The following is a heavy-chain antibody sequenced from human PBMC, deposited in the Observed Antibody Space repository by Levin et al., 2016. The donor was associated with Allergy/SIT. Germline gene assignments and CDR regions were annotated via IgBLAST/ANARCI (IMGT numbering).Heavy chain of an antibody. D-gene: IGHD2-15*01. V-gene: IGHV3-48*01. CDR2: ISPGSTTI. Sequence: WIRQPPGKGLEWVSYISPGSTTIYYVESVKGRFTISRDNAKNSLYLQMNNLRVDDTAVYYCARGSRNCADGNCYLGHFDHWGRGTLVTVSS. J-gene: IGHJ4*02. CDR3: ARGSRNCADGNCYLGHFDH.